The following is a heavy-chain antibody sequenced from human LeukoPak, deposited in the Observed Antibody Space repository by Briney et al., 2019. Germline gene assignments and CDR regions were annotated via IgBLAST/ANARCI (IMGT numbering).Heavy chain of an antibody. Sequence: GGSLRLSCGASGFTFSSYWMHWVRQAPGKGLVWVSSMSTDGSSTTYAESVRGRFTISRDNAKNTLYLQMNSLRPEDTAIYYCARVRSDYSSSSPPDYWGQGTPVTVSS. CDR1: GFTFSSYW. J-gene: IGHJ4*02. D-gene: IGHD6-6*01. V-gene: IGHV3-74*03. CDR3: ARVRSDYSSSSPPDY. CDR2: MSTDGSST.